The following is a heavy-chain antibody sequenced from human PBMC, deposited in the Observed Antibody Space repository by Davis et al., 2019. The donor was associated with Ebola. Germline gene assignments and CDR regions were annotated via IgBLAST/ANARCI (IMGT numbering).Heavy chain of an antibody. D-gene: IGHD6-19*01. V-gene: IGHV4-4*02. Sequence: SETLSLTCAVSGGSISSSNWWSWVRQPPGKGLEWIGEIYHSGSTNYNPSLKSRVTISVDKSKNQFSLKLSSVTAADTAVYYCARATHGKVQWLVIGNYMDVWGKGTTVTVSS. CDR1: GGSISSSNW. J-gene: IGHJ6*03. CDR2: IYHSGST. CDR3: ARATHGKVQWLVIGNYMDV.